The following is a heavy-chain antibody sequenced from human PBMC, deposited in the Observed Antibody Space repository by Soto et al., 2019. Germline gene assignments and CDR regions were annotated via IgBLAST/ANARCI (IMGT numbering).Heavy chain of an antibody. Sequence: GVSVKVSCKASGYTFTGYYMRWVRQAPGQGLEWMGCINPNSGGTNYAQKFQGRVTMTEDTSTDTAYMELSSLRSEDTAVYYCATWPPYSSGWYDAFDIWGQGTMVTVSS. CDR2: INPNSGGT. J-gene: IGHJ3*02. V-gene: IGHV1-2*02. CDR3: ATWPPYSSGWYDAFDI. CDR1: GYTFTGYY. D-gene: IGHD6-19*01.